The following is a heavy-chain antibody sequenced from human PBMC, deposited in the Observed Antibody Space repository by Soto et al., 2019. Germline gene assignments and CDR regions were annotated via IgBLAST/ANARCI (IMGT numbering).Heavy chain of an antibody. CDR1: RFAFNTYG. Sequence: QDQLVESGGGMVQPGTSLRLSCTASRFAFNTYGMHWVRQAPGKGLEWVATISNDGSAEHYSNSVQGRFTVSRDNSKHILYLQMNSLRVEDTAVYYCARSGDNYNRLDYWGQGTPVTVSP. CDR3: ARSGDNYNRLDY. J-gene: IGHJ4*02. V-gene: IGHV3-30*03. D-gene: IGHD1-1*01. CDR2: ISNDGSAE.